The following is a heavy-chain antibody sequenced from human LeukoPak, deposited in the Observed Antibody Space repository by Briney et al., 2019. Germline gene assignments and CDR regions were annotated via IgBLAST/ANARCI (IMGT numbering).Heavy chain of an antibody. CDR2: IYYSGST. V-gene: IGHV4-39*01. D-gene: IGHD3-16*02. CDR3: ARHAPSRTWGSYRPYYFDY. Sequence: SETLSLTCTVSGGSISSSSYYWGWIRQPPGKGLEWIGSIYYSGSTYYNPSLKSRVTISVDTSKNQSSLKLSSVTAADTAVYYCARHAPSRTWGSYRPYYFDYWGQGTLVTVSS. J-gene: IGHJ4*02. CDR1: GGSISSSSYY.